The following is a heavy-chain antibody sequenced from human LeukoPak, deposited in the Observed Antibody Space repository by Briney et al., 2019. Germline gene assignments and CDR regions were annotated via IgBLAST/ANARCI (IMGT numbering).Heavy chain of an antibody. D-gene: IGHD6-13*01. CDR3: ARGGYSSSWQHFDY. Sequence: PSETLSLTCTVSGGSISSSSYYWGWTRQPPGKGLEWIGTIYHSGSTLYNPSLKSRVSISVDTSKNQFSLKLSSVSAADTAVYYCARGGYSSSWQHFDYWGQGALVTVSS. V-gene: IGHV4-39*07. CDR1: GGSISSSSYY. J-gene: IGHJ4*02. CDR2: IYHSGST.